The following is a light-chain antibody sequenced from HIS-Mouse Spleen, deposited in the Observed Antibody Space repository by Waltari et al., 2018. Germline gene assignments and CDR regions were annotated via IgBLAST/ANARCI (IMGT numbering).Light chain of an antibody. J-gene: IGKJ2*01. CDR1: QSVLYSSNNKNY. CDR3: QQYYSTPYT. CDR2: WAS. Sequence: DIVMTQSPDSLAVSLGERATINCKPSQSVLYSSNNKNYLAWYQQKPGQPTKLLIYWASTRESGVPDRFSGSGSGTDFTLTISSLQAEDVAVYYCQQYYSTPYTFGQGTKLEIK. V-gene: IGKV4-1*01.